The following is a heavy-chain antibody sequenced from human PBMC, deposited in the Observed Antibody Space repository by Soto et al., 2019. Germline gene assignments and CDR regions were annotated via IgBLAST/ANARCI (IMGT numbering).Heavy chain of an antibody. J-gene: IGHJ3*02. CDR1: GFTFSDYY. CDR3: ARVRPTIDNDAFDI. V-gene: IGHV3-11*01. Sequence: QVQLVESGGGLVKPGGSLRLSCAASGFTFSDYYMSWIRQAPGKGLEWVSYISSSGSTIYYADSVKGRFTISRDNXXNSLYLQMNSLRAEDTAVYYCARVRPTIDNDAFDIWGQGTMVTVSS. CDR2: ISSSGSTI. D-gene: IGHD2-15*01.